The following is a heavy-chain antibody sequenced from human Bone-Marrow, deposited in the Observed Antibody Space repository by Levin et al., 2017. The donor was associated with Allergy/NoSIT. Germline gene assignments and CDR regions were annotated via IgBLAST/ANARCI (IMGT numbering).Heavy chain of an antibody. CDR1: GFTFSSYG. Sequence: GGSLRLSCAASGFTFSSYGMHWVRQAPGKGLEWVAVIWYDGSKKYYADSVKGRFTISRDNSKNTLYLQMNSLRADDTAVYYCASEANGSQNFDYWGQGTLVTVSS. V-gene: IGHV3-33*01. J-gene: IGHJ4*02. CDR2: IWYDGSKK. CDR3: ASEANGSQNFDY.